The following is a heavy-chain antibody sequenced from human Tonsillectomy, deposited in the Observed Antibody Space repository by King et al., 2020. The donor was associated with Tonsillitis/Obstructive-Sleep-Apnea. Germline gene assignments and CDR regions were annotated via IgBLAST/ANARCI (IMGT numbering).Heavy chain of an antibody. V-gene: IGHV1-2*04. CDR2: INPNSGGT. Sequence: QLVQSGAEVKKPGASVKVSCKASGYTFTGYYMHWVRQAPGQGLEWMGWINPNSGGTNYAQKFQGWVTMTRDTSISTAYMELSRLRSDDTAVYYCARAPRVVDDSSSYFDYWGQGTLVTVSS. J-gene: IGHJ4*02. CDR3: ARAPRVVDDSSSYFDY. CDR1: GYTFTGYY. D-gene: IGHD3-22*01.